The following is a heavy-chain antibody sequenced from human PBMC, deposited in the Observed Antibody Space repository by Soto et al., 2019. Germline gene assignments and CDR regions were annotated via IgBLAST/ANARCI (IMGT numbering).Heavy chain of an antibody. CDR3: ATAPETFSPAGYYVNWFDP. CDR2: TYIGGMT. J-gene: IGHJ5*02. D-gene: IGHD3-22*01. CDR1: AASFTDGSLF. Sequence: PSQTLSLTCTLAAASFTDGSLFWGWIRQSPGKGVEWIASTYIGGMTYYNPSVRSRVTIPVDTSKSQFSLRLNSVTAADTAVYDCATAPETFSPAGYYVNWFDPWGHGTLVTVSS. V-gene: IGHV4-39*01.